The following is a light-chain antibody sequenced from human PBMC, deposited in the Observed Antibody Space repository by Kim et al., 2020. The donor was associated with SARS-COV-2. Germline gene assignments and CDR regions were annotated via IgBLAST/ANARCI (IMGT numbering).Light chain of an antibody. CDR2: GKN. CDR3: KSRDSRGKVV. V-gene: IGLV3-19*01. J-gene: IGLJ2*01. Sequence: SSELTQDPAVSVALGQTVRITCQGDSLRSYYATWYQQKSGQAPVLVFYGKNNRPPGIPDRFSGSSSGNTASLTITGGQAADEADYYCKSRDSRGKVVFGGGTKVTVL. CDR1: SLRSYY.